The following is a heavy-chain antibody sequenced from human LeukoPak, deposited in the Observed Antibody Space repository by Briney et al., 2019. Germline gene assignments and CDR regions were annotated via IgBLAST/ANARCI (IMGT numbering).Heavy chain of an antibody. CDR2: ISGSGGST. CDR3: AREVRGIDY. J-gene: IGHJ4*02. CDR1: GFTFSSYW. Sequence: GGSLRLSCAASGFTFSSYWMSWVRQAPGKGLEWVSAISGSGGSTYYADSVKGRFTISRDNSKNSLYLQMNSLRDEDTAVYYCAREVRGIDYWGQGTLVTVSS. D-gene: IGHD3-10*01. V-gene: IGHV3-23*01.